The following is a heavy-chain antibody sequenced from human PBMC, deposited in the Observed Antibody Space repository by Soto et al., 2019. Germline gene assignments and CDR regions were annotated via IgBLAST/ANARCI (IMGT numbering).Heavy chain of an antibody. J-gene: IGHJ6*02. CDR2: IYYSGST. V-gene: IGHV4-61*01. CDR1: GGSVSSGSYY. CDR3: ARVDTMFYYYGMDV. Sequence: SETLSLTCTVSGGSVSSGSYYWSWIRQPPGKGLEWIGYIYYSGSTNYNPSLKSRVTISVDTSKNQFSLKLSSVTAADTAVYYCARVDTMFYYYGMDVWDQGTTVTVSS. D-gene: IGHD3-10*02.